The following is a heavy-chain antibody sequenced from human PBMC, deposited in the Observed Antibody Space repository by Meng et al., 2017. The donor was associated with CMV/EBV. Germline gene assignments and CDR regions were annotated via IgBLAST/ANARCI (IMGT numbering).Heavy chain of an antibody. Sequence: ESLKISCTASGFTFGDYAMSWIRQPPGKGLEWIGEINHSGSTNYNPSLKSRVTISVDTSKNQFSLKLSSVTAADTAVYYCARDTIVVVPAASGGFDYWGQGTLVTVSS. CDR3: ARDTIVVVPAASGGFDY. CDR2: INHSGST. V-gene: IGHV4-34*01. J-gene: IGHJ4*02. D-gene: IGHD2-2*01. CDR1: GFTFGDYA.